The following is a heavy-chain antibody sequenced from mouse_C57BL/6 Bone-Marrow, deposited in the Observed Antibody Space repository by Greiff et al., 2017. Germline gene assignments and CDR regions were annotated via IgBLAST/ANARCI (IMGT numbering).Heavy chain of an antibody. CDR3: ARGLLAGYFDV. J-gene: IGHJ1*03. V-gene: IGHV1-69*01. CDR1: GYTFTSYW. Sequence: QVQLKQPGAELVMPGASVKLSCKASGYTFTSYWMHWVKQRPGQGLEWIGEIDPSDSYTNYNQKFKGKSTLTVDKSSSTAYMQLSSLTSEDSAVYYCARGLLAGYFDVWGTGTTVTVSS. D-gene: IGHD1-1*01. CDR2: IDPSDSYT.